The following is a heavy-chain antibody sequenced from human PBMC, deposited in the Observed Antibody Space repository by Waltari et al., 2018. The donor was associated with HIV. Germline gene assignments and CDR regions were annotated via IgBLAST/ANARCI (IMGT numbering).Heavy chain of an antibody. CDR3: ARHALRVGAAYWNFDL. Sequence: QLQLQESGPGLVKPSETLSLTCTVSGGSVSSSSYFWGWIRQPPGKGLEWIGRVYYTGKSYYNPSPKSRVPISVDTSKNQFSLKVTSVTAADTAVYYCARHALRVGAAYWNFDLWGRGTLVTVSS. D-gene: IGHD1-26*01. J-gene: IGHJ2*01. CDR1: GGSVSSSSYF. CDR2: VYYTGKS. V-gene: IGHV4-39*01.